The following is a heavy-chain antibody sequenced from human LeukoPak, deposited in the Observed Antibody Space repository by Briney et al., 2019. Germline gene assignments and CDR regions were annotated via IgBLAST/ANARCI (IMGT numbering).Heavy chain of an antibody. CDR2: INTNTGSP. CDR3: ARTSRDLYSSSWYFWFDP. J-gene: IGHJ5*02. D-gene: IGHD6-13*01. V-gene: IGHV7-4-1*02. CDR1: GYTFTSYA. Sequence: GASVKVSCKASGYTFTSYAVNWVRQAPGQGLEWMGWINTNTGSPTYAQGFTGRFVFTLDTSVSTAYLQISSLKAEDTAVYYCARTSRDLYSSSWYFWFDPWGQGTLVTVSS.